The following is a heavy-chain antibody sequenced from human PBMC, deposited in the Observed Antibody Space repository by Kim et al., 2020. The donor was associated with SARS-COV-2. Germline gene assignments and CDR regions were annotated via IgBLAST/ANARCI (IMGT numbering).Heavy chain of an antibody. D-gene: IGHD6-25*01. CDR3: AKDMVYSSDLRGNWFDP. Sequence: GGSLRLSCAASGFTFDDYAMHWVRQAPGKGLEWVSGISWNSGSIGYADSVKGRFTISRDNAKNSLYLQMNSLRAEDTALYYCAKDMVYSSDLRGNWFDPWGQGTLVTVSS. CDR1: GFTFDDYA. J-gene: IGHJ5*02. V-gene: IGHV3-9*01. CDR2: ISWNSGSI.